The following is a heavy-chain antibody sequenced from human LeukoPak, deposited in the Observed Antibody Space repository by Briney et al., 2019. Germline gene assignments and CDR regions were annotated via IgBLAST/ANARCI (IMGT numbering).Heavy chain of an antibody. D-gene: IGHD3-10*01. CDR3: ARAYMVRGVIGNDP. CDR2: ISSSSSYI. V-gene: IGHV3-21*01. CDR1: GFTFSSYS. J-gene: IGHJ5*02. Sequence: GGSLRLSCAASGFTFSSYSMNWVRQTPGKGLEWVSSISSSSSYIYYSDSVKGRFTISRDNAKNSLYLQINSLRAEDTAVYYCARAYMVRGVIGNDPWGQGTLVTVSS.